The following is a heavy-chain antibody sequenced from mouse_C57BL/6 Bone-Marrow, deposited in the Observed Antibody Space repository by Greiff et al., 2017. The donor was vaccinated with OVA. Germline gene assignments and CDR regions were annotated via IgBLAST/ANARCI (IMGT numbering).Heavy chain of an antibody. V-gene: IGHV1-26*01. Sequence: VQLQQSGPELVKPGASVKISCKASGYTFTDYYMNWVKQSHGKSLEWIGDINPNNGGTSYNQKFKGKATLTVDKSSSTAYMELRSLTSEDSAVYYCARETTVVASFDYWGQGTTLTVSS. CDR1: GYTFTDYY. CDR3: ARETTVVASFDY. D-gene: IGHD1-1*01. CDR2: INPNNGGT. J-gene: IGHJ2*01.